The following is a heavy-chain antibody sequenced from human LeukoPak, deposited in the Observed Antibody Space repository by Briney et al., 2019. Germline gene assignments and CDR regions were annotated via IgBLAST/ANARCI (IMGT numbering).Heavy chain of an antibody. CDR3: ARGYSSSWYTDAFDI. CDR1: GFIFSSYG. D-gene: IGHD6-13*01. Sequence: GGSLRLSCVGSGFIFSSYGMHWVRQAPGKGLEWVAVIWYNGSNKYYADSVKGRFTISRDNSKNTLYLQMNSLRAEDTAVYYCARGYSSSWYTDAFDIWGQGTMVTVSS. V-gene: IGHV3-33*01. CDR2: IWYNGSNK. J-gene: IGHJ3*02.